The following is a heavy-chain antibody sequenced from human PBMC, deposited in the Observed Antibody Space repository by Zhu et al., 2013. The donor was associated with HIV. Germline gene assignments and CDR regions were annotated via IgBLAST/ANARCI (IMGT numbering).Heavy chain of an antibody. D-gene: IGHD2-2*02. J-gene: IGHJ5*02. V-gene: IGHV1-69*01. CDR2: IIPIFGTA. Sequence: VQLVQSGAEVKKPGSSVKVSCKASGGTFSSYAISWVRQAPGQGLEWMGGIIPIFGTANYAQKFQGRVTITADESTSTAYMELSSLRSEDTAVYYCAREGLDCSSTSCYRNWFDPWGQGTLVTVSS. CDR3: AREGLDCSSTSCYRNWFDP. CDR1: GGTFSSYA.